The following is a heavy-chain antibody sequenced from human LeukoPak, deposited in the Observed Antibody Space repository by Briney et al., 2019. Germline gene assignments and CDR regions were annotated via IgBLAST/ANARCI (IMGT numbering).Heavy chain of an antibody. J-gene: IGHJ4*02. V-gene: IGHV3-15*01. CDR1: GFTFSNAW. D-gene: IGHD6-13*01. CDR3: TTGLPAAGPHFDY. Sequence: PGGSLRLSCVASGFTFSNAWMTWVRQAPGKGREWVGRIKSKTDDGTTDYAAPVKGRFTISRDDSKNTLYLQINSLQIEDMAVYYCTTGLPAAGPHFDYWGQGTLVTVSS. CDR2: IKSKTDDGTT.